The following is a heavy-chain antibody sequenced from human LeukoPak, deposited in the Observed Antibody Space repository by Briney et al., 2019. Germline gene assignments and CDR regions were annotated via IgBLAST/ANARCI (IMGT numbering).Heavy chain of an antibody. Sequence: TGGSLRLSCAASGFTFSDYYMSWIRQAPGKGQEWVSYISSSGSTIYYADSVKGRFTISRDNAKNSLYLQMNSLRAEDTAVYYCARSFSSSGWFYPYYFDYWGQGTLVTVSS. CDR1: GFTFSDYY. D-gene: IGHD6-19*01. CDR3: ARSFSSSGWFYPYYFDY. CDR2: ISSSGSTI. V-gene: IGHV3-11*01. J-gene: IGHJ4*02.